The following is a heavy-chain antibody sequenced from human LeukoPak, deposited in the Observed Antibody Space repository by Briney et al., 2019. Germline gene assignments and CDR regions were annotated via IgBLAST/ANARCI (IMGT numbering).Heavy chain of an antibody. D-gene: IGHD3-22*01. J-gene: IGHJ1*01. V-gene: IGHV4-39*07. CDR2: IYYSGST. CDR3: ARGDYYDSSGYYFFPAEYFQH. Sequence: PSETLSLTCTVSGGSISSSSYYWGWIRQPPGKGLEWIGSIYYSGSTYYNPSLKSRVTISVDTSKNQFSLKLSSVTAADTAVYYCARGDYYDSSGYYFFPAEYFQHWGQGTLVTVSS. CDR1: GGSISSSSYY.